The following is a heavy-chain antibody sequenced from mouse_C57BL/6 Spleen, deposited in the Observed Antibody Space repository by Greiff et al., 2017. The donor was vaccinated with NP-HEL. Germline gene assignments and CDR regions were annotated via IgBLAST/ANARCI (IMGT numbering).Heavy chain of an antibody. CDR3: AIGRSTDCGNLDY. CDR2: IHPSDSDT. V-gene: IGHV1-74*01. Sequence: QVQLQQPGAELVKPGASVTVSCKASGYTFTSYWMHWVKQRPGQGLEWIGRIHPSDSDTNYNQTFTGKATLTVDKSSSTAYMQLSSLTSEDCAVYYCAIGRSTDCGNLDYWGQGTTLTVSA. CDR1: GYTFTSYW. J-gene: IGHJ2*01. D-gene: IGHD2-1*01.